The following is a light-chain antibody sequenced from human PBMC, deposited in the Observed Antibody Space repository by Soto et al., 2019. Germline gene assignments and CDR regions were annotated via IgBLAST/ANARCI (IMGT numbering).Light chain of an antibody. CDR1: QSVSSN. J-gene: IGKJ1*01. CDR2: GAS. V-gene: IGKV3-15*01. Sequence: EIVMTQSPATLSVSPGERATLSCRASQSVSSNLAWYQQKPGQAPRLLIDGASTRAIGIPARFSGSGSGTEFTLTISSLQSEDFAVYYCQQYNNWPRTFGQGTKVDIK. CDR3: QQYNNWPRT.